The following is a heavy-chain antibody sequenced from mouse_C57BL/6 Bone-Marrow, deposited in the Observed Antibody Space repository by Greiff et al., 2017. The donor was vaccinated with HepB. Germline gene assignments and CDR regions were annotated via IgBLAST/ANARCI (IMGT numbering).Heavy chain of an antibody. Sequence: EVKLMESGGGLVQPGESLKLSCESNEYEFPSHDMSWVRKTPEKRLELVAAINSDGGSTYYPDTMERRFIISRDNTKKTLYLQMSSLRSEDTALYYCASVYYYGTSWYFDVWGTGTTVTVSS. CDR1: EYEFPSHD. CDR2: INSDGGST. D-gene: IGHD1-1*01. V-gene: IGHV5-2*01. J-gene: IGHJ1*03. CDR3: ASVYYYGTSWYFDV.